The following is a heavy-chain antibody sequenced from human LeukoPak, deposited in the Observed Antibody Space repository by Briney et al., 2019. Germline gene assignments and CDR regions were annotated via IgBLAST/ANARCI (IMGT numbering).Heavy chain of an antibody. V-gene: IGHV3-30*04. D-gene: IGHD6-19*01. CDR2: ISSDGSYK. Sequence: PGGSPRLSCAASGFTFSSHALHWVRQAPGKGLEWVAVISSDGSYKYYADSVKGRFTISRDNSKNTLYLQMNSLIPEDTAVYYCAKDGPGGWGYFDYWGQGTLVTVSS. CDR3: AKDGPGGWGYFDY. CDR1: GFTFSSHA. J-gene: IGHJ4*02.